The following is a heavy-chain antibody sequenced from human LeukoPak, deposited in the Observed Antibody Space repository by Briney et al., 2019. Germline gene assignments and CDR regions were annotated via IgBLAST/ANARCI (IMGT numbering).Heavy chain of an antibody. CDR2: IHYSGSS. Sequence: PSETLSLTCTVSGGSIIGYYWSWIRQPPGKGLEWIGYIHYSGSSNYNPSLQSRVTISVDTSRGHFSLKLSSATAADTAVYYCARGERLGPDFWGQGTLVTVSS. D-gene: IGHD1-1*01. CDR1: GGSIIGYY. V-gene: IGHV4-59*01. CDR3: ARGERLGPDF. J-gene: IGHJ4*02.